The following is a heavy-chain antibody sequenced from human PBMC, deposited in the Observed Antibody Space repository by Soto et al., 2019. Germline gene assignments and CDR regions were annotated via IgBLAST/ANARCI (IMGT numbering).Heavy chain of an antibody. Sequence: GGSLRLSCAASGFTFSSYDMHWVRQATGKGLEWVSAIGTAGDTYYPGSVKGRFTISRENAKNSLYLQMNSLRDGDTAVYYCARSPSRCDILTGYFDYWGQGTLVTVSS. CDR2: IGTAGDT. CDR3: ARSPSRCDILTGYFDY. D-gene: IGHD3-9*01. V-gene: IGHV3-13*01. J-gene: IGHJ4*02. CDR1: GFTFSSYD.